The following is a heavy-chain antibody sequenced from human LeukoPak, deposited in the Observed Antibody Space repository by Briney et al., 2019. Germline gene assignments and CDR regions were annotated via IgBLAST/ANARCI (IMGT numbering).Heavy chain of an antibody. J-gene: IGHJ4*02. CDR3: AKDRYKRGSSTSCLFDY. CDR1: GFTFSSYA. CDR2: ISGSGGST. Sequence: GGSLRLSCAASGFTFSSYAMSWVRQAPGKGLEWVSAISGSGGSTYYADSVKGRFTISRDNSKNTLYLQMNSLRAEGTAVYYCAKDRYKRGSSTSCLFDYWGQGTLVTVSS. D-gene: IGHD2-2*01. V-gene: IGHV3-23*01.